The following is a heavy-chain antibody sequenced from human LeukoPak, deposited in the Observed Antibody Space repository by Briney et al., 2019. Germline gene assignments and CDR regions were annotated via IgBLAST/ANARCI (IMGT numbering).Heavy chain of an antibody. D-gene: IGHD6-19*01. Sequence: GASVKVSCKASGYTFTSYGISWVRQAPGQGLEWMGWISAYNGNTNYAQKLQGRVTMTTDTSTSTAYMELRSLRSDDTAVYYCARAGAVAGLFVRKRLLDYWGQGTLVTVSS. CDR2: ISAYNGNT. V-gene: IGHV1-18*01. CDR3: ARAGAVAGLFVRKRLLDY. J-gene: IGHJ4*02. CDR1: GYTFTSYG.